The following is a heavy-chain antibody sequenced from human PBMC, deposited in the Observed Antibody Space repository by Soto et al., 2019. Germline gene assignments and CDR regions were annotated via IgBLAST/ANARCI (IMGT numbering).Heavy chain of an antibody. CDR1: GGSVSSYW. D-gene: IGHD3-10*01. Sequence: SETLSLTCSVSGGSVSSYWWSWIRQPPGKGLEWIGYIYYTGSTNYSPSLKGRVTISLDASKSQFSLKLSSVTAADTAVYYCARGGYYARYAFDIWGQGTMVTVSS. CDR2: IYYTGST. CDR3: ARGGYYARYAFDI. V-gene: IGHV4-59*02. J-gene: IGHJ3*02.